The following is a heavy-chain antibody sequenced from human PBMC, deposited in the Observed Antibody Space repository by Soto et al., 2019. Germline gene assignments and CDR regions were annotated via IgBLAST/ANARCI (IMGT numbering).Heavy chain of an antibody. Sequence: EEHLVESGGGLLKPGGSLRLSCAASRFMFGTYTMNWVRQAPGKGLEWVSSISSSGTYVTYADTVKGRFTISRDNDNNSLSLQMNDLRADDTAVYYCATARAQWLEGSRADYWGQGTLVTVSS. CDR1: RFMFGTYT. D-gene: IGHD6-19*01. CDR2: ISSSGTYV. J-gene: IGHJ4*02. CDR3: ATARAQWLEGSRADY. V-gene: IGHV3-21*01.